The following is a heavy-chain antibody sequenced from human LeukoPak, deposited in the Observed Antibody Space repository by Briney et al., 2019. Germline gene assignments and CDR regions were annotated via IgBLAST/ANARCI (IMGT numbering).Heavy chain of an antibody. V-gene: IGHV3-11*01. Sequence: GGSLRLSCAASGFTFSDYYMSWIRQAPGKGLEWVSYISSSGSTIYYADSVKGRFTISRDNAKNSLYLQMNSLRAEDTAVYYCARVLRNYDILTGYFNGHQFDYWGQGTLVTVSS. D-gene: IGHD3-9*01. J-gene: IGHJ4*02. CDR1: GFTFSDYY. CDR3: ARVLRNYDILTGYFNGHQFDY. CDR2: ISSSGSTI.